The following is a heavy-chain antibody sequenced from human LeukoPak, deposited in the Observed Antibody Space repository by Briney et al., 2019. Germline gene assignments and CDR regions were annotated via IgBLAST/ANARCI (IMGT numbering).Heavy chain of an antibody. CDR1: GYSFTFYW. V-gene: IGHV5-51*01. J-gene: IGHJ4*02. CDR2: IYPGDSDT. CDR3: ARQDGSGTYYFDY. D-gene: IGHD3-10*01. Sequence: GESLKISCKGSGYSFTFYWIAWVRQMPGKGLEWMGIIYPGDSDTRYSPSFQGQVTISVDKSISTAYLQWSSLKASDTTIYYCARQDGSGTYYFDYWGQGTLVTVSS.